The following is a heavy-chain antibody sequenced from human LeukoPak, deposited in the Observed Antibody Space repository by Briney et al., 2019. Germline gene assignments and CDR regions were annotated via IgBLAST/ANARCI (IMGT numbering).Heavy chain of an antibody. Sequence: ASVTVSFKASGGTFISYAISWVRQAPGQGLEWMGRIIPILGIANYAQKFQGRVTITADKDTSTAYMELSSLRSEDTAVYYCARAYTGYSTVWDAFYIWGQGTMVTVSS. D-gene: IGHD6-13*01. CDR3: ARAYTGYSTVWDAFYI. J-gene: IGHJ3*02. CDR2: IIPILGIA. CDR1: GGTFISYA. V-gene: IGHV1-69*04.